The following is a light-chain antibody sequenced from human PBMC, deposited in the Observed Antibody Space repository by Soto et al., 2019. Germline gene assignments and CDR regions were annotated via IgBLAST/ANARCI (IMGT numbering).Light chain of an antibody. Sequence: EIVLTQSPATLSLSPGERATLSCRASQSVSSYLAWYQQKPGQAPRLFIYDASNRATGIPARFSGSGSGTDFTLTISSLEPEDFAVYYCQQRSNWPPGLTFGGGTKVEIK. J-gene: IGKJ4*01. V-gene: IGKV3-11*01. CDR2: DAS. CDR3: QQRSNWPPGLT. CDR1: QSVSSY.